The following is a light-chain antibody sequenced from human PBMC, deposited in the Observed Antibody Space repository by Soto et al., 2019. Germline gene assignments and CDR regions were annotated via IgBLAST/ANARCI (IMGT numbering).Light chain of an antibody. V-gene: IGKV3-20*01. J-gene: IGKJ1*01. CDR1: QSVSSTY. CDR2: GAS. Sequence: EIVLTQSPDTLSLFPGERATLSCRASQSVSSTYLAWYQQKLGKAPRLLLFGASRRATGIPDRFSGSGSGTDFTLTISRLEPEDFAVYYCQQYGSSRLTFGQGTKVDIK. CDR3: QQYGSSRLT.